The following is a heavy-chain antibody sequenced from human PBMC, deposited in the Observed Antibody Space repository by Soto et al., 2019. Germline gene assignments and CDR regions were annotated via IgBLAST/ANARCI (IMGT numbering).Heavy chain of an antibody. CDR3: AKDIATTRDYYYGMDV. D-gene: IGHD4-4*01. Sequence: GGSLRLSCAASGFTFDDYTMHWVRQAPGKGLEWVSLISWDGGSTYYADSVKGRFTISRDNSKNSLYLQMNSQRTEDTALYYCAKDIATTRDYYYGMDVWGQGTTVTVSS. V-gene: IGHV3-43*01. CDR2: ISWDGGST. CDR1: GFTFDDYT. J-gene: IGHJ6*02.